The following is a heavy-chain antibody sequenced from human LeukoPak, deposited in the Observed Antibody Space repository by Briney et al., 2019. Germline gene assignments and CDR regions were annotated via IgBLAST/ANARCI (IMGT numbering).Heavy chain of an antibody. CDR2: ISYDGSNK. D-gene: IGHD6-19*01. CDR1: GFTFSSYA. CDR3: ARPTIAVAGPWYFDY. V-gene: IGHV3-30-3*01. Sequence: GGSLRLSCAASGFTFSSYAMHWVRQAPGKGLEWVAVISYDGSNKYYADSVKGRFTISRDNSKNTLYLQMSSLRAEDTAVYYCARPTIAVAGPWYFDYWGQGTLVTVSS. J-gene: IGHJ4*02.